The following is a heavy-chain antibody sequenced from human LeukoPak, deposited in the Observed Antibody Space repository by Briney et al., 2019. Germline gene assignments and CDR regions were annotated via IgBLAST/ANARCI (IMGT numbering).Heavy chain of an antibody. CDR3: AKEGHHSGPYVDY. CDR2: INSGGNA. CDR1: GFTVSSNY. D-gene: IGHD3-10*01. J-gene: IGHJ4*02. V-gene: IGHV3-53*01. Sequence: PGGSLRLSCAASGFTVSSNYMNWVRQAPGKGLEWVSVINSGGNAYYADSVKGRFTISRDNSKNTLYLQMNSLRAEDTAVYYCAKEGHHSGPYVDYWGQGTLVTVSS.